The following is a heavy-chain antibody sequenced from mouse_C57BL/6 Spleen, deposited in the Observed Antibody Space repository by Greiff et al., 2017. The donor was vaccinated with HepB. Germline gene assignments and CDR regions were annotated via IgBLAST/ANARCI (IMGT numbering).Heavy chain of an antibody. CDR3: ARGESNYAWFAY. CDR1: GYSITSGYY. Sequence: VQLKESGPGLVKPSQSLSLTCSVTGYSITSGYYWNWIRQFPGNKLEWMGYISYDGSNNYNPSLKNRISITRDTSKNQFFLKLNSVTTEDTATYYCARGESNYAWFAYWGQGTLVTVSA. CDR2: ISYDGSN. J-gene: IGHJ3*01. V-gene: IGHV3-6*01. D-gene: IGHD2-5*01.